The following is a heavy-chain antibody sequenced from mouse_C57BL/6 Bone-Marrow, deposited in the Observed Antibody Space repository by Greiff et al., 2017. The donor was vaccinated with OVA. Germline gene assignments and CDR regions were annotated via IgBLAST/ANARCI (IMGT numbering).Heavy chain of an antibody. D-gene: IGHD1-1*01. Sequence: VQLKESGAELVRPGASVKLSCTASGFNIKDDYMHWVKQRPDQGLEWIGWIDPENGDTEYASKFQGKATITADTSSNTAYLQLSSLTSEDTAVYYCAAYYYGSPWFAYWGQGTLVTVSA. CDR3: AAYYYGSPWFAY. CDR1: GFNIKDDY. J-gene: IGHJ3*01. CDR2: IDPENGDT. V-gene: IGHV14-4*01.